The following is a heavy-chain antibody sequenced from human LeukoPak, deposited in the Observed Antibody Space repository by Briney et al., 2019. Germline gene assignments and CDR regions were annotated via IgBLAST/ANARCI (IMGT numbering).Heavy chain of an antibody. D-gene: IGHD6-19*01. Sequence: ASVKVSCKASGYTFTGYYMHWVRQAPGQGLEWMGRISPNSGGINYAQNFQGRVTMTRDTSISTAYMELSSLRSDDTAVYYCARGSWLANGGFFDYWGQGTLVTVSS. V-gene: IGHV1-2*06. CDR1: GYTFTGYY. CDR3: ARGSWLANGGFFDY. CDR2: ISPNSGGI. J-gene: IGHJ4*02.